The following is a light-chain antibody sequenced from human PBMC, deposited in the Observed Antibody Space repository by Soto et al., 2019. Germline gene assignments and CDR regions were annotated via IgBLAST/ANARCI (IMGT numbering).Light chain of an antibody. Sequence: NFMLTQPHSVSESPGKTVTITCTGSSGSIAANFVQWYQQRPGSAPTTVIYENTQRPTGVPERLCGSIDSSSNSACLTITGLKTQDEDEYNYQSYEGSNPDVVLGGGTKLTVL. CDR2: ENT. V-gene: IGLV6-57*02. CDR3: QSYEGSNPDVV. J-gene: IGLJ2*01. CDR1: SGSIAANF.